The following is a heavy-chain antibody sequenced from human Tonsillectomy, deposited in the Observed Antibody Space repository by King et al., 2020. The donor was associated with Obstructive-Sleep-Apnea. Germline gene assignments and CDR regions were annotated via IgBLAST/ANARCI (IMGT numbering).Heavy chain of an antibody. CDR2: IYYSGST. D-gene: IGHD6-13*01. CDR3: ARLLLRIEAAGKEFDY. V-gene: IGHV4-39*01. CDR1: GGSISSSSYY. J-gene: IGHJ4*02. Sequence: LQLQESGPGLVKPSETLSLTCTVSGGSISSSSYYWGWIRQPPGKGLEWIGSIYYSGSTYYNPSLKSRVTISVDTSKNQFSLKLSSVTAADTAVYYCARLLLRIEAAGKEFDYWGQGTLVTVSS.